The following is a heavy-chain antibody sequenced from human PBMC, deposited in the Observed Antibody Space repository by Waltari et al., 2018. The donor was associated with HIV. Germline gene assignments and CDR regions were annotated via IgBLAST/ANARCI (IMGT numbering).Heavy chain of an antibody. V-gene: IGHV4-39*01. J-gene: IGHJ4*02. CDR1: GWSITRTAFY. D-gene: IGHD2-2*01. Sequence: QLHLQESGPGLVKPSETLALPCTVPGWSITRTAFYWAWIRQPPGKGREWLGLMYNSGTTDYNPSLKSRVSMSRDTSKNRFSLRLHSVTAADTAIYYCARRGDGFNQHARLDHWGPGTLVTVSS. CDR3: ARRGDGFNQHARLDH. CDR2: MYNSGTT.